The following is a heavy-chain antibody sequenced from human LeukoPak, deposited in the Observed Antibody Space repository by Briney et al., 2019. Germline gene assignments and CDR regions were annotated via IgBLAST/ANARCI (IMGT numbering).Heavy chain of an antibody. CDR2: IIPIFGTA. CDR3: AREEGIVVVPAANWFDP. V-gene: IGHV1-69*13. D-gene: IGHD2-2*01. CDR1: GGTFSSYA. Sequence: ASVKVSCKASGGTFSSYAISWVRQAPGQGLEWMGGIIPIFGTANYAQKFQGRVTITADESTSTAYMELSSLRSEDTAVYYCAREEGIVVVPAANWFDPWGQGTLVTVSS. J-gene: IGHJ5*02.